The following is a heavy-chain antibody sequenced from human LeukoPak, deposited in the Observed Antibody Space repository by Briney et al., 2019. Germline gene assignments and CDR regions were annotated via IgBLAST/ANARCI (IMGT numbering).Heavy chain of an antibody. D-gene: IGHD2-2*01. J-gene: IGHJ5*02. CDR1: GDSISSSNSY. V-gene: IGHV4-39*07. CDR2: IYYNART. Sequence: SETLSLTCIASGDSISSSNSYWGWIRQSPGKGLEWIGSIYYNARTFDNPSLKSRVTISVDKSKNQFSLKLSSVTAADTAVYYCARVTVVVPAAMSWFDPWGQGTLVTVSS. CDR3: ARVTVVVPAAMSWFDP.